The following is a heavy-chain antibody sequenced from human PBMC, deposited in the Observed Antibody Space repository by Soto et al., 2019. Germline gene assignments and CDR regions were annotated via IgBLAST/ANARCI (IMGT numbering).Heavy chain of an antibody. V-gene: IGHV3-30*18. CDR1: GFTFNSFD. CDR2: ISHDGSNR. Sequence: QVQLLESGGGVVQPGRSLRLSCAGSGFTFNSFDMHWVRQAPGRGLEWVAVISHDGSNRYYADSVKGRFTISRDNSKNTVSLEVNSLRHEDTAVYYCAKRIRGHGFCSGYQTQSHWGQGTLVTVSS. D-gene: IGHD3-3*01. J-gene: IGHJ4*02. CDR3: AKRIRGHGFCSGYQTQSH.